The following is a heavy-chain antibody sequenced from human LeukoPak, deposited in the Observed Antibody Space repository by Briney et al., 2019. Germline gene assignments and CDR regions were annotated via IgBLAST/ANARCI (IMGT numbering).Heavy chain of an antibody. Sequence: GRSLRLSCAASGFTFSSYGMHWVRQAPGKGLEWVAFIRYDGSNKYYADSVKGRFTISRDNSKNTLYLQMNSLRAEDTAVYYCAKGNREWELRANAFDIWGQGTMVTVSS. D-gene: IGHD1-26*01. CDR1: GFTFSSYG. V-gene: IGHV3-30*02. J-gene: IGHJ3*02. CDR3: AKGNREWELRANAFDI. CDR2: IRYDGSNK.